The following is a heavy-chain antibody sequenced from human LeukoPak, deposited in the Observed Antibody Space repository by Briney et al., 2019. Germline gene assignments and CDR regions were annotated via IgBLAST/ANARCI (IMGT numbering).Heavy chain of an antibody. CDR2: IKQDGSEK. CDR3: ARDRYYARGAFDI. J-gene: IGHJ3*02. V-gene: IGHV3-7*01. D-gene: IGHD3-10*02. Sequence: PGGSLRLSCVASGFTFNIYWMSWVRQAPGKGLEWVANIKQDGSEKYYVDSVKGRFTISRDNAKNSLYLQMNSLRAEDTAVYYCARDRYYARGAFDIWGQGTMVTVSS. CDR1: GFTFNIYW.